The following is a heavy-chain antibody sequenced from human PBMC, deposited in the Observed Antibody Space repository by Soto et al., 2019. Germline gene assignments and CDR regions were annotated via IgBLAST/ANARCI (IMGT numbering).Heavy chain of an antibody. D-gene: IGHD1-1*01. CDR3: TLSNDLDY. Sequence: EVQLVESGGGLVQPGGSLKLSCAASGVTFSGSAMHWVLQASGKGLEWVGRIRSQANSYATEYAASVKGRFTISRDDSKNTAYMHMNSLKTEYTAVYYCTLSNDLDYWGQGTLVTVSS. CDR2: IRSQANSYAT. V-gene: IGHV3-73*02. J-gene: IGHJ4*02. CDR1: GVTFSGSA.